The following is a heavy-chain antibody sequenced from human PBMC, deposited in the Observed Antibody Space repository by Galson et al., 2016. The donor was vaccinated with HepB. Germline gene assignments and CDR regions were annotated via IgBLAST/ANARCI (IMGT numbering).Heavy chain of an antibody. CDR3: AKIPGGDWEFDY. CDR1: GFTFDDYA. Sequence: SLRLSCAASGFTFDDYAMHWVRQVSGRGLEWVSGVTWNSENIGYADSVKGRFTISRDNARNSLYLQMSSLRAEDTAIYYCAKIPGGDWEFDYWGQGTLVTVSS. V-gene: IGHV3-9*01. D-gene: IGHD2-21*02. CDR2: VTWNSENI. J-gene: IGHJ4*02.